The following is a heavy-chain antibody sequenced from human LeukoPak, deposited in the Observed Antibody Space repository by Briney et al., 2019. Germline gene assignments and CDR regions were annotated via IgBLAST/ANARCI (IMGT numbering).Heavy chain of an antibody. V-gene: IGHV3-7*01. D-gene: IGHD6-13*01. J-gene: IGHJ4*02. Sequence: PGGSLRLSCAASGFTFSTYWMSWVRQAPGKGLEWVANIKQDGSEKYYVDSVKGRFTISRDNAKNSLYLQMNSLRAEDMAMYYCARDSAGNDYWGQGTLVTDSS. CDR3: ARDSAGNDY. CDR2: IKQDGSEK. CDR1: GFTFSTYW.